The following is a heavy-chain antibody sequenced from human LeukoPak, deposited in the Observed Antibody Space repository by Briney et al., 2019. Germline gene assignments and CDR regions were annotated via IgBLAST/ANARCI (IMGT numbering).Heavy chain of an antibody. J-gene: IGHJ4*02. CDR2: IWYDGSNK. CDR1: GFDFSNTW. D-gene: IGHD6-13*01. CDR3: ARVSGYSGTWYVDY. V-gene: IGHV3-33*08. Sequence: QPGGSLRLSCAASGFDFSNTWMTWVRQALDKGLEWVAIIWYDGSNKYYADFVKGRFTTSRDNSKNTLYLQMNSLRADDTAVYYCARVSGYSGTWYVDYWGQGTLVTVSS.